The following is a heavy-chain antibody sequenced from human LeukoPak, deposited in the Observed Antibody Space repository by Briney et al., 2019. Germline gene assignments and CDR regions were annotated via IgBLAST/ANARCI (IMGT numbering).Heavy chain of an antibody. D-gene: IGHD6-19*01. J-gene: IGHJ6*03. CDR1: GFTFSSYE. Sequence: GGSLRLSCAASGFTFSSYEMNWVRQAPGKGLEWVSYISSSGSTIYYADSVKGRFTISRDNAKNSLYLQMNSLRAEDTAVYYCARTYSSGWYRASLMDVWGKGTTVTISS. V-gene: IGHV3-48*03. CDR2: ISSSGSTI. CDR3: ARTYSSGWYRASLMDV.